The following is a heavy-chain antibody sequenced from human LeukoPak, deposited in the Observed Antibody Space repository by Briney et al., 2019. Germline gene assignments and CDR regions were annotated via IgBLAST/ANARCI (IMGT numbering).Heavy chain of an antibody. CDR3: VTQISGSLY. D-gene: IGHD2-15*01. Sequence: GGSQRLSCSASGFTFRSFEMHWVRQAPGQGLAYVSGISRNGDSTYFADSVKGRFTVSRDNSKNTLYLQMSSLRAEDTAVYYCVTQISGSLYWGQGTLVTVSS. CDR2: ISRNGDST. V-gene: IGHV3-64D*09. J-gene: IGHJ4*02. CDR1: GFTFRSFE.